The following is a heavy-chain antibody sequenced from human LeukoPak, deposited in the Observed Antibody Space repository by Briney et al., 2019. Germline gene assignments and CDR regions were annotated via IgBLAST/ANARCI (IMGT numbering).Heavy chain of an antibody. CDR1: GYSFTRSG. D-gene: IGHD6-6*01. V-gene: IGHV1-18*01. CDR2: MNAYNDQT. CDR3: ARAYSSSSPSGYFQH. Sequence: GASVKVSCTASGYSFTRSGISWVRQAPGQGLEWMAWMNAYNDQTNYAQKFQGRVTLTTDTSTSTAYMELSSLRSEDTAVYYCARAYSSSSPSGYFQHWGQGTLVTVSS. J-gene: IGHJ1*01.